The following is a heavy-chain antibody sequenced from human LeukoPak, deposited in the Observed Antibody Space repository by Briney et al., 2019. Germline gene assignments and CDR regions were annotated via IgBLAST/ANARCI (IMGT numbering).Heavy chain of an antibody. V-gene: IGHV4-30-4*01. D-gene: IGHD3-22*01. CDR3: ASVYYYDSSGYYPLDY. J-gene: IGHJ4*02. CDR2: IYYSGST. Sequence: SETLSLTCTVSGGSISSGDYYWSWIRQPPGKGLGWIGYIYYSGSTYYNPSLKSRVTISVDTSKNQFSLKLSSVTAADTAVYYCASVYYYDSSGYYPLDYWGQGTLVTVSS. CDR1: GGSISSGDYY.